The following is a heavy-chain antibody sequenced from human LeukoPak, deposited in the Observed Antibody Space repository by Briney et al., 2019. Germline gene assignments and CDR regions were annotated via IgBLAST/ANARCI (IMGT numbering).Heavy chain of an antibody. Sequence: ASVKVSCKASGYTFTSYGISWVRQAPGQGLEWMGWISAYSGDTNYAQKLQGRVTMTTDTSTGTAYMELRNLRSDDTAVYYCARVMDGSYFVDYWGQGTLVTVSS. CDR1: GYTFTSYG. CDR2: ISAYSGDT. V-gene: IGHV1-18*01. J-gene: IGHJ4*02. CDR3: ARVMDGSYFVDY. D-gene: IGHD1-26*01.